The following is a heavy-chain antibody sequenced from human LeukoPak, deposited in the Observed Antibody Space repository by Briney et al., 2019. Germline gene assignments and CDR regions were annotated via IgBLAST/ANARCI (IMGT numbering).Heavy chain of an antibody. CDR2: IKQDGSEK. CDR1: GFTFSNYW. V-gene: IGHV3-7*01. CDR3: ASQRFLDY. Sequence: GGSLRLSCAASGFTFSNYWMNWVRQAPGKGLEWVANIKQDGSEKYYVDSVKGRFTISRDNAKNSLYLQLNSLRVEDTAVYYCASQRFLDYWGQGTLVTVSS. J-gene: IGHJ4*02. D-gene: IGHD3-3*01.